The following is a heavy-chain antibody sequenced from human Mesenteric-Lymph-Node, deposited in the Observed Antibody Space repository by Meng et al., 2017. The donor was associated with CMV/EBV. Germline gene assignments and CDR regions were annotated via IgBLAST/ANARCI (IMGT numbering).Heavy chain of an antibody. J-gene: IGHJ5*02. CDR2: IYHSGNT. V-gene: IGHV4-38-2*02. Sequence: GSLRLSCTVSGYSISSGYYWGWIRQPPGKGLEWIGNIYHSGNTYYNPSLKSRVTISADTSRNQFSLKLSSVTAADTAVYFCARNGDSSSYNWFDPWGQGTMVTVSS. CDR3: ARNGDSSSYNWFDP. CDR1: GYSISSGYY. D-gene: IGHD6-13*01.